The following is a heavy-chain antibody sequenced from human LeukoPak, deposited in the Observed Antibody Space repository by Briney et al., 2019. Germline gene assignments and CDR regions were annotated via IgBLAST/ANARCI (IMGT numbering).Heavy chain of an antibody. D-gene: IGHD1-26*01. CDR3: TRDSGTYNWLDP. J-gene: IGHJ5*02. V-gene: IGHV3-73*01. Sequence: GGSLRLSCAASGFTFSDSSIHWVRQASGKGLEWIGLMEKELNGYATAYAASVRGRFTISRDDSQNTAYLQMDSLKTEDTALYYCTRDSGTYNWLDPWGQGTLVTVSS. CDR1: GFTFSDSS. CDR2: MEKELNGYAT.